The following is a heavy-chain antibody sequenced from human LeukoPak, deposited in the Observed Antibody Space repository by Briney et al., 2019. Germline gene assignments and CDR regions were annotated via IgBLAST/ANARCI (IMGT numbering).Heavy chain of an antibody. V-gene: IGHV4-59*01. J-gene: IGHJ4*02. CDR2: IYSSEST. CDR3: ASDSSGYRYYFDY. D-gene: IGHD3-22*01. CDR1: GGSISSYY. Sequence: SETLSLTCTVSGGSISSYYWSWIRQSPGKGLEWIGYIYSSESTNYNPSLKSRVTISVDTSKNQFSLKLSSVTAADTAVYYCASDSSGYRYYFDYWGQGTLVTVSS.